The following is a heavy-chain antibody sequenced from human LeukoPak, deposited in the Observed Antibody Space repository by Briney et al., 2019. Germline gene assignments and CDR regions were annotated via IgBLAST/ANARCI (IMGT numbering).Heavy chain of an antibody. CDR3: ARVGLYCSGGSCYTYFDY. CDR1: GGSFSVYY. Sequence: KSSETLSLTCAVYGGSFSVYYWSWIRQPPGKGLEWIGEINHSGSTNYNPSLKSRVTISVDTSKNQFSLKLSSVTAADTAVYYCARVGLYCSGGSCYTYFDYWGQGTLVTVS. D-gene: IGHD2-15*01. CDR2: INHSGST. V-gene: IGHV4-34*01. J-gene: IGHJ4*02.